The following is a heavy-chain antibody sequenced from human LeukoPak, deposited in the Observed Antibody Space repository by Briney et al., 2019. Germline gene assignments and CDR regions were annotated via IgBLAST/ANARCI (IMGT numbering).Heavy chain of an antibody. D-gene: IGHD3-3*02. Sequence: SGPTLVNPTQTLTLTCTFSGFSPSTSGMRVSWIRQPPGKALEWLARIDWDDDKFYSTSLKTRLTISKDTSKNQVVLTMTNMDPVDTATYYCARAQGLAFDYWGQGTLVTVSS. CDR2: IDWDDDK. J-gene: IGHJ4*02. CDR1: GFSPSTSGMR. V-gene: IGHV2-70*04. CDR3: ARAQGLAFDY.